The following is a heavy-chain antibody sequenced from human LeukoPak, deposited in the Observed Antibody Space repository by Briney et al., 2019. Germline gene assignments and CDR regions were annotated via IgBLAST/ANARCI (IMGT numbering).Heavy chain of an antibody. D-gene: IGHD3-3*01. Sequence: GESLKISCKGSGYSFTSYWIGWVRQMPGKGLEWMGIIYPGDSDTRYSPSFQGQVTISADKSISTAYLQWSSLKASETAMYYCARLRFLEWRAFDIWGQGTMVTVSS. CDR1: GYSFTSYW. J-gene: IGHJ3*02. CDR2: IYPGDSDT. CDR3: ARLRFLEWRAFDI. V-gene: IGHV5-51*01.